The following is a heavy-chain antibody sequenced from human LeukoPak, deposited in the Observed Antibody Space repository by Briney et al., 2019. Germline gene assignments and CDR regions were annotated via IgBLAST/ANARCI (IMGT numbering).Heavy chain of an antibody. CDR3: ARTGDGIGYDSSRSWFDP. V-gene: IGHV1-69*04. J-gene: IGHJ5*02. CDR1: GDTFSSYA. Sequence: SVKVSCKASGDTFSSYAISWVRQAPGQGLEWMGRIIPILGIANYAQKFQGRVTITADKSTSTAYMELSSLRSEDTAVYYCARTGDGIGYDSSRSWFDPWGQGTLVTVSS. CDR2: IIPILGIA. D-gene: IGHD3-22*01.